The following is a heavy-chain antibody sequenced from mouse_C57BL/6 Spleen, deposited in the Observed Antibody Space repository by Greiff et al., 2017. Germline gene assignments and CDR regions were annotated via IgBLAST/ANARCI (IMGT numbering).Heavy chain of an antibody. CDR2: IDPSDSYT. Sequence: QVQLKQPGAELVMPGASVKLSCKASGYTFTSYWMHWVKQRPGQGLEWIGEIDPSDSYTNYNQKFKGKSTLTVDKSSSTAYMQLSSLTSEDSAVYYCARWDPFAYWGQGTLVTVSA. J-gene: IGHJ3*01. V-gene: IGHV1-69*01. CDR3: ARWDPFAY. CDR1: GYTFTSYW. D-gene: IGHD4-1*01.